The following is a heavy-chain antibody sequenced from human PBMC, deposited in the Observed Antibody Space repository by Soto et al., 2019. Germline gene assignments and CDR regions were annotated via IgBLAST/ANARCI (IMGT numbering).Heavy chain of an antibody. J-gene: IGHJ6*01. CDR1: RGSISSGGYY. V-gene: IGHV4-31*03. CDR3: ARGVREYDFWSGYFHDYYYYGLDV. CDR2: IYYSGST. Sequence: TLSLTCTVARGSISSGGYYWSCIRQHRGKGLEWIGYIYYSGSTYYNPSLKSRVTISVDTSKNQCSLKRSSVTAADMAVYYCARGVREYDFWSGYFHDYYYYGLDVCGQGTTVTVS. D-gene: IGHD3-3*01.